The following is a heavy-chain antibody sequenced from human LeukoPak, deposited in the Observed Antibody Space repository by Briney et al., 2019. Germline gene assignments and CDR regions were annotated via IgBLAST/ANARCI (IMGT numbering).Heavy chain of an antibody. CDR2: IIPVFQTP. V-gene: IGHV1-69*05. D-gene: IGHD3-22*01. J-gene: IGHJ6*03. CDR1: GGTFSSYA. CDR3: ARDTTLSRVITPTTTYHYFYYIDV. Sequence: ASVKVSCKASGGTFSSYAITWVRQAPGQGLEWIGGIIPVFQTPNYAQNFRGRVTITTDKYTRTAYMELSRLRSEETAIYYCARDTTLSRVITPTTTYHYFYYIDVWGKGTTVTISS.